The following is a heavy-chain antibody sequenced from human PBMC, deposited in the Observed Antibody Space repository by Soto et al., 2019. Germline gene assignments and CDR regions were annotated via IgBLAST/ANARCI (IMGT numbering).Heavy chain of an antibody. CDR2: FDPEDGET. D-gene: IGHD3-3*01. CDR3: ATAATLMENLDY. Sequence: GASVKVSCKVSGYTLTELSMHWVRQAPGKGLEWMGGFDPEDGETIYAQKFQGRVTMTEDTSTDTAYMELSSLRSEDTAVYYCATAATLMENLDYWGQGTLVTVSS. V-gene: IGHV1-24*01. CDR1: GYTLTELS. J-gene: IGHJ4*02.